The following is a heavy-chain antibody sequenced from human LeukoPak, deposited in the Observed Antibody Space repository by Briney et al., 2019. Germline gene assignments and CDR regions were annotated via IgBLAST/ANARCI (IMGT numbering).Heavy chain of an antibody. Sequence: GGSLRLSCAASGFTFRNYGMNWVRQAPGKGLEWVAIIWYDGSNKYYADSVKGRSTISRDNSKNTLYLQMNSLRAEDTAVYYCARDYYDSSGYYSYFDYWGQGTLVTVSS. CDR2: IWYDGSNK. J-gene: IGHJ4*02. V-gene: IGHV3-30*02. D-gene: IGHD3-22*01. CDR3: ARDYYDSSGYYSYFDY. CDR1: GFTFRNYG.